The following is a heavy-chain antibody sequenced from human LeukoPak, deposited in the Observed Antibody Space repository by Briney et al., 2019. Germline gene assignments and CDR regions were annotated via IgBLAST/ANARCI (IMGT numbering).Heavy chain of an antibody. Sequence: SSETLSLTCTVSGGSISSYYWSWIRQPPGKGLEWIGEINHSGSTNYNPSLKSRVTISVDTSKNQFSLKLSSVTAADTAVYYCASATESVAGTRRFDYWGQGTLVTVSS. CDR1: GGSISSYY. J-gene: IGHJ4*02. V-gene: IGHV4-34*01. CDR2: INHSGST. D-gene: IGHD6-19*01. CDR3: ASATESVAGTRRFDY.